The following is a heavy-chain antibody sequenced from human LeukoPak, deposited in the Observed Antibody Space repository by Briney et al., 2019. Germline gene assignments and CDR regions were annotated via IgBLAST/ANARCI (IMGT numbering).Heavy chain of an antibody. CDR3: ARVGDAFDI. Sequence: SSVKVSCKASVGTFSSYAIIWVRQAPAQGLEWMGGIIPIFGTANYAQKFQGRVTITADESTSTDYMELRSLRSDDTAVYYCARVGDAFDIWGQGTMVTVSS. CDR1: VGTFSSYA. V-gene: IGHV1-69*13. CDR2: IIPIFGTA. J-gene: IGHJ3*02.